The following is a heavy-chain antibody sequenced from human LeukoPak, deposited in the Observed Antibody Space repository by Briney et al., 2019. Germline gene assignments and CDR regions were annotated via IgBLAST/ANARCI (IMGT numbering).Heavy chain of an antibody. CDR2: IYHSGST. CDR1: GYSISSGYY. D-gene: IGHD1-14*01. Sequence: SETLSLTCAVSGYSISSGYYWGWIRQPPGKGLERIGSIYHSGSTYYNPSLKSRVTISVDTSKNQFSLKLSSVTAADTAVYYCARQTPGFDYWGQGTLVTVSS. CDR3: ARQTPGFDY. J-gene: IGHJ4*02. V-gene: IGHV4-38-2*01.